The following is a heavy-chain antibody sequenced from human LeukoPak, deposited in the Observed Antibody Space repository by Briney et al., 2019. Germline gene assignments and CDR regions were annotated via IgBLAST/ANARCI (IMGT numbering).Heavy chain of an antibody. CDR1: GGSISSYY. V-gene: IGHV4-59*08. CDR3: ARLWGGISYYFDY. J-gene: IGHJ4*02. D-gene: IGHD3-16*01. CDR2: IYYSGST. Sequence: SETLSLTCTVSGGSISSYYWSWIRQPPGKGLEWIGYIYYSGSTNYNPSLKSRVTLSVDTSKNQFSLKLSSVTAADTAVYYCARLWGGISYYFDYWGQGTLVTVSS.